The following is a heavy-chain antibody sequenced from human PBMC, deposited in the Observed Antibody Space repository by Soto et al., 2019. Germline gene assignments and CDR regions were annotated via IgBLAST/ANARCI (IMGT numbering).Heavy chain of an antibody. J-gene: IGHJ6*02. CDR3: ARSGNAYVWGSYRLYYYYGMDV. Sequence: GGSLRLSCAASGFTFSSYGMHWVRQAPGKGLEWVAVIWDDGSNKYYADSVKGRFTISRDNSKNTLYLQMNSLRAEDTAVYYCARSGNAYVWGSYRLYYYYGMDVWGQGTTVTVSS. CDR1: GFTFSSYG. D-gene: IGHD3-16*02. CDR2: IWDDGSNK. V-gene: IGHV3-33*01.